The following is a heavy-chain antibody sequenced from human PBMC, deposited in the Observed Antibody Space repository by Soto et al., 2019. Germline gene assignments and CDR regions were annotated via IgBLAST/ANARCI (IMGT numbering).Heavy chain of an antibody. V-gene: IGHV1-18*01. CDR1: GYTFNTYG. Sequence: ASVKVSFKTSGYTFNTYGINWVRQAPGQGLELMGWISAYDGKTTYAEKFQGRVTMTTDTSTSTAYMELRRLRSDDTAIYYCARDPHEFWTSYWFDPWGQGTPVTVSS. D-gene: IGHD3-3*01. CDR2: ISAYDGKT. J-gene: IGHJ5*02. CDR3: ARDPHEFWTSYWFDP.